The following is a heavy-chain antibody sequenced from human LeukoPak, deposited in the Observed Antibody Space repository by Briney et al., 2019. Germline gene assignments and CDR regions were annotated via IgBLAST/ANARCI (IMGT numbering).Heavy chain of an antibody. D-gene: IGHD6-19*01. CDR3: ARESRSGWNYFDY. V-gene: IGHV4-30-2*01. J-gene: IGHJ4*02. CDR2: IYHSGST. CDR1: GGSISSGGYY. Sequence: SQTLSLTCTVSGGSISSGGYYWSWIRQPPGKGLEWIGYIYHSGSTYYNPSLKSRVTISVDRSKNQFSLKLSSVTAADTAVYYCARESRSGWNYFDYWGQGTLVTVSS.